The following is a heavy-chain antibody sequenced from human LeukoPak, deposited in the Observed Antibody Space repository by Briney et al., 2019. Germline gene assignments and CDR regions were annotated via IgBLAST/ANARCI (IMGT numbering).Heavy chain of an antibody. CDR3: ARDRGYCSSTSCYDFDY. CDR2: IIPIFGTA. CDR1: GGTFSSYA. D-gene: IGHD2-2*03. V-gene: IGHV1-69*13. J-gene: IGHJ4*02. Sequence: SVKVSCKASGGTFSSYAISWVRQAPGQGLEWVGGIIPIFGTANYAQKFQGRVTITADESTSTAYMELSSLRSEDTAVYYCARDRGYCSSTSCYDFDYWGQGTLVTVSS.